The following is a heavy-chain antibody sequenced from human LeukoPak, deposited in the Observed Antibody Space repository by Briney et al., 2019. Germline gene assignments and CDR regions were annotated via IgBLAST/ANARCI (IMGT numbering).Heavy chain of an antibody. J-gene: IGHJ4*02. Sequence: PSETLSLTCTVSGGSISSGGYYWGWIRQPPGNGLEWIGSIYYSGSTYYNPSLKSRVTISVDTSKNQFSLKLSSVTAADTAVYYCARWYSSSSAADYWGQGTLVTVSS. V-gene: IGHV4-39*01. CDR2: IYYSGST. CDR1: GGSISSGGYY. CDR3: ARWYSSSSAADY. D-gene: IGHD6-6*01.